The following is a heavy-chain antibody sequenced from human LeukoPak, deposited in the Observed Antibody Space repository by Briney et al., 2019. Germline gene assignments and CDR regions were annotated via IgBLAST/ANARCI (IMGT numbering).Heavy chain of an antibody. CDR3: ARHVGARDGYNSDAFDI. D-gene: IGHD5-24*01. CDR1: GASISSYY. J-gene: IGHJ3*02. Sequence: PSETLSLTCTVSGASISSYYWSWLRQPPGQGLEWIAYIYYSGSTNYNPSLKSRVTISVDTSKSQFSLKLSSVTAADTALYYCARHVGARDGYNSDAFDIWGQGTMVTVSS. V-gene: IGHV4-59*08. CDR2: IYYSGST.